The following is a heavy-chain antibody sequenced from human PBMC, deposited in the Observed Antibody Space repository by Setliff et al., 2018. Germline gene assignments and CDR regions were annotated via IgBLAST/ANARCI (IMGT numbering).Heavy chain of an antibody. CDR3: ARGRPTANPYYYYYMDV. V-gene: IGHV3-11*06. CDR1: GFTFSDYY. CDR2: ISSTSTYI. D-gene: IGHD4-4*01. J-gene: IGHJ6*03. Sequence: GGSLRLSCATSGFTFSDYYMSWIRQTPGKGLEWVASISSTSTYIYYADSVKGRFTISRDNARNSLYLQMNSLRAEDTAVYYCARGRPTANPYYYYYMDVWGKGTTVTVSS.